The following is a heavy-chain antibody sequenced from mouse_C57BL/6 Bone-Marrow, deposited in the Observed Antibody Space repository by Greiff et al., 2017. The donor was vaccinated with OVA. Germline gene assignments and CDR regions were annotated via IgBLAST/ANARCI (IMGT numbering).Heavy chain of an antibody. V-gene: IGHV5-4*01. D-gene: IGHD2-3*01. Sequence: DVHLVESGGGLVKPGGSLKLSCAASGFTFSSYAMSWVRQTPEKRLEWVATISDGGSYTYYPDNVKGRFTISRDNAKNNLYLQMSHLKSEDTAMYYCARDLGDGYPLGAMDYWGQGTSVTVSS. CDR2: ISDGGSYT. J-gene: IGHJ4*01. CDR3: ARDLGDGYPLGAMDY. CDR1: GFTFSSYA.